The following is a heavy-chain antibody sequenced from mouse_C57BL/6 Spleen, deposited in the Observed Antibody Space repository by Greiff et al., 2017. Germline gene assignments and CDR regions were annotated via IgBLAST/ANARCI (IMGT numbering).Heavy chain of an antibody. Sequence: QVHVKQSGPGLVQPSQSLSITCTVSGFSLTSYGVHWVRQSPGKGLEWLGVIWSGGSTDYNAAFISRLSISKDNSKSQVFFKMNSLQADDTAIYYCARRWLLRPYAMDYWGQGTSVTVSS. D-gene: IGHD2-3*01. J-gene: IGHJ4*01. CDR3: ARRWLLRPYAMDY. CDR1: GFSLTSYG. V-gene: IGHV2-2*01. CDR2: IWSGGST.